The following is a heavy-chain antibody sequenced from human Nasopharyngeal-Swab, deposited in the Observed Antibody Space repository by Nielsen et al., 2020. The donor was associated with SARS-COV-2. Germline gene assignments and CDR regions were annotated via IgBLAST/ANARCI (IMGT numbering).Heavy chain of an antibody. J-gene: IGHJ4*02. CDR1: GFTFSNYG. Sequence: GESLKISCAASGFTFSNYGMSWVRQAPGKGLEWVAVMSGTGGSTHYTDSVKGRFTISRDNSKNTLYLQMNSLRAEDTAVYYCAKDKIAGSSWAYYFDYWGQGALVTVSP. CDR2: MSGTGGST. D-gene: IGHD6-13*01. V-gene: IGHV3-23*01. CDR3: AKDKIAGSSWAYYFDY.